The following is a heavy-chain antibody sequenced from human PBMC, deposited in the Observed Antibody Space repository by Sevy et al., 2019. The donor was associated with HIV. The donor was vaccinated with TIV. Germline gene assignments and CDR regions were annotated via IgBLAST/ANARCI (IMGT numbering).Heavy chain of an antibody. D-gene: IGHD3-10*01. J-gene: IGHJ3*02. CDR3: ARPYGSGSWEAFDI. CDR2: ISGRDATV. CDR1: GFTFSNFY. V-gene: IGHV3-11*04. Sequence: GGSLRLSCAASGFTFSNFYMGWIRQAPGKGLEWISSISGRDATVLYADSVKGRFTISRDNAKNSLYLQMNSLRAEDTAVYYCARPYGSGSWEAFDIWGQGTMVTVSS.